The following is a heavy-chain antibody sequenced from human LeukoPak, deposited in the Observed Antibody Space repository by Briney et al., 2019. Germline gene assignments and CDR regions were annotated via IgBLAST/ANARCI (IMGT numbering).Heavy chain of an antibody. V-gene: IGHV1-18*01. J-gene: IGHJ3*02. CDR3: ARVAGSGWWADAFDI. D-gene: IGHD6-19*01. CDR2: ISTYNGNT. CDR1: GYTFTSYG. Sequence: GASVKVSRKASGYTFTSYGICWVRQAPGQGLEWMGWISTYNGNTNYAQKLQGRVTMTTDTSTSTAYMELRSLRSDDTAVYYCARVAGSGWWADAFDIWDQGTMVTVSS.